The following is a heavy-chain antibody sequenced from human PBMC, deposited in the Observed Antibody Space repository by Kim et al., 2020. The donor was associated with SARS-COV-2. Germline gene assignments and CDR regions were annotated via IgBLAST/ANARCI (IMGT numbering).Heavy chain of an antibody. V-gene: IGHV3-7*03. Sequence: GGSLRLSCAASGFTFSSYWMSWVRQAPGKGLEWVANIKQDGSEKYYVDSVKGRFTISRDNAKNSLYLQMNSLRAEDTAVYYCARETGYYGSGSPPVYWGQGTLVTVSS. J-gene: IGHJ4*02. CDR3: ARETGYYGSGSPPVY. CDR2: IKQDGSEK. CDR1: GFTFSSYW. D-gene: IGHD3-10*01.